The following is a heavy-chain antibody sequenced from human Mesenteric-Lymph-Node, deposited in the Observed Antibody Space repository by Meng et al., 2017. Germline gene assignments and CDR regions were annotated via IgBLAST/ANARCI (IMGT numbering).Heavy chain of an antibody. CDR2: ISSSGSTI. V-gene: IGHV3-11*01. CDR3: ASAIDSSGYYGRPELPFDY. J-gene: IGHJ4*02. D-gene: IGHD3-22*01. CDR1: GFTFSDYY. Sequence: GESLKISCAASGFTFSDYYMSWIRQAPGKGLEWVSYISSSGSTIYYADSVKGQFTISRDNAKNSLYLQMNSLRAEDTAVYYCASAIDSSGYYGRPELPFDYWGQGTLVTVSS.